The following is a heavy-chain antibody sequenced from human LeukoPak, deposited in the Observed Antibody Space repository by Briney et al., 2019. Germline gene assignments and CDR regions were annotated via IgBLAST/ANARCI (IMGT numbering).Heavy chain of an antibody. J-gene: IGHJ4*02. V-gene: IGHV3-21*01. CDR1: GFTFSSYS. CDR2: ISSSSSYI. D-gene: IGHD2-2*02. CDR3: ARAGLGYCSSTSCYTGDFDY. Sequence: GGSLRLSCAASGFTFSSYSMNWVRQAPGKGLEWVSSISSSSSYIYYAGSVKGRFTISRDNAKNSLYLQMNSLRAEDTAVYYCARAGLGYCSSTSCYTGDFDYWGQGTLVIVSS.